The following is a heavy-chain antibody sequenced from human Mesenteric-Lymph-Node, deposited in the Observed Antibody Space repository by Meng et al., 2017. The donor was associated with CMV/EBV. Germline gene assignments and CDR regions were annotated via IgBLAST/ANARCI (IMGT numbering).Heavy chain of an antibody. Sequence: GESLKISCAASGFTFSNYGMHWVRQAPGKGLEWLAFMRFGGDDVHYADSVRGRFTVSRDNSRNTLYLQMDSLRPGDTALYFCAKDYTNTWSNYFDYWGRGTLVTVSS. CDR3: AKDYTNTWSNYFDY. J-gene: IGHJ4*02. CDR2: MRFGGDDV. CDR1: GFTFSNYG. V-gene: IGHV3-30*02. D-gene: IGHD6-13*01.